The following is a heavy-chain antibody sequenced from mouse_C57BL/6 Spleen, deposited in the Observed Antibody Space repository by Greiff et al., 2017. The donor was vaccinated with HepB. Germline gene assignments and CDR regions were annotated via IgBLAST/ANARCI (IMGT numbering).Heavy chain of an antibody. CDR3: TGDYDAMDY. CDR2: IRLKSDNYAT. J-gene: IGHJ4*01. Sequence: EVKLVESGGGLVQPGGSMKLSCVASGFTFSNYWMNWVRQSPEKGLEWVAQIRLKSDNYATHYAESVKGRFTISKDDSKSSVYLQMNNLRAEDTGIYSCTGDYDAMDYWGQGTSVTVSS. V-gene: IGHV6-3*01. CDR1: GFTFSNYW.